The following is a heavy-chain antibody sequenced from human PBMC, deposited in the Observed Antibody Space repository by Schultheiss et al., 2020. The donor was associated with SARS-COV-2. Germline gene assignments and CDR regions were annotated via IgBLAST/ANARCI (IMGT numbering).Heavy chain of an antibody. Sequence: GGSLRLSCAASGFTFSSYGMHWVRQAPGKGLEWVAVISYDGSNKYYADSVKGRFTISRDNSKNTLYLQMNSLRAEDTAVYYCAGSVAGIDYWGQGTLVTVSS. CDR3: AGSVAGIDY. J-gene: IGHJ4*02. V-gene: IGHV3-30*03. CDR2: ISYDGSNK. D-gene: IGHD6-19*01. CDR1: GFTFSSYG.